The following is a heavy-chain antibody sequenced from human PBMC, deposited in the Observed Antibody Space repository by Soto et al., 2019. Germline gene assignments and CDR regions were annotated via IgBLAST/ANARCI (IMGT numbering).Heavy chain of an antibody. J-gene: IGHJ4*02. V-gene: IGHV3-23*01. CDR1: RFTFSNYV. Sequence: GGSLRLSCTASRFTFSNYVMAWVRQAPGKGLEWVSAISAAGGTTYYADSVKGRFTISRDNSKNTLYLQMNSLRVEDTAVYYCAKGPSGRPDDFWGQGTLVPVSS. CDR3: AKGPSGRPDDF. D-gene: IGHD3-10*01. CDR2: ISAAGGTT.